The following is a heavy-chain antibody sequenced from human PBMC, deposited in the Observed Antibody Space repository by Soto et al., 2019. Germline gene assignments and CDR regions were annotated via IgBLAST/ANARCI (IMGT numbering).Heavy chain of an antibody. D-gene: IGHD1-26*01. CDR3: ARDWENLKNYYYYGMDV. CDR2: TYYRSKWYN. CDR1: GDSVSSNSAA. V-gene: IGHV6-1*01. Sequence: PSQTLSLTCAISGDSVSSNSAAWNWIRQSPSRGLEWLGRTYYRSKWYNDYAVSVKSQITINPDTSKNQFSLQLNSVTPEDTAVYYCARDWENLKNYYYYGMDVWGQGTTVTVSS. J-gene: IGHJ6*02.